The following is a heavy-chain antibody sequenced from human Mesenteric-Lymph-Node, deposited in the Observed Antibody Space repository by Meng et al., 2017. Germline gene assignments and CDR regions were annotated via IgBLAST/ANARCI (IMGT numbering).Heavy chain of an antibody. D-gene: IGHD6-13*01. CDR1: GFTFSSYA. CDR3: AKSSEQQLVNYYYSCGMDV. CDR2: ISGSGGST. J-gene: IGHJ6*02. V-gene: IGHV3-23*01. Sequence: GESLKISCAASGFTFSSYAMSWVRQAPGKGLEWVSAISGSGGSTYYADPVKGRFTISRDNSKDTLYLQMNSLRAEDTAVYYRAKSSEQQLVNYYYSCGMDVWGQGTTVTVSS.